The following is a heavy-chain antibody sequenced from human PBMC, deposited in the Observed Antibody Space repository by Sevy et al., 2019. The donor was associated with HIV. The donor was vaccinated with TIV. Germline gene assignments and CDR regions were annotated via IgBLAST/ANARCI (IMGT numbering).Heavy chain of an antibody. V-gene: IGHV3-72*01. CDR3: ATHAGIAAAGRVFDY. CDR2: IRNKADSYTT. Sequence: GGSLRLSCAASGFTFSDHYMEWVRQAPGKGPEWVGRIRNKADSYTTEYAASVKGRFTISRDDSKNSLYLLMYSLKTEDTAVYYCATHAGIAAAGRVFDYWGQGTLVTVSS. CDR1: GFTFSDHY. D-gene: IGHD6-13*01. J-gene: IGHJ4*02.